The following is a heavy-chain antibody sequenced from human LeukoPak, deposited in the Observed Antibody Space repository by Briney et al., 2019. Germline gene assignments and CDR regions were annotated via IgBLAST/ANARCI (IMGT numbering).Heavy chain of an antibody. D-gene: IGHD2-21*02. CDR1: GDSISSLY. V-gene: IGHV4-59*11. CDR2: IYHSGTV. CDR3: AKSRLVTDTSTVHSFVY. J-gene: IGHJ4*02. Sequence: PSETLSLTCSVSGDSISSLYWNWIRQPPGKGLEWIGFIYHSGTVTYNPSLKSRGTMSVDTSKNQVSLKLTSVTAADTAVYYCAKSRLVTDTSTVHSFVYWGQGILVTVSS.